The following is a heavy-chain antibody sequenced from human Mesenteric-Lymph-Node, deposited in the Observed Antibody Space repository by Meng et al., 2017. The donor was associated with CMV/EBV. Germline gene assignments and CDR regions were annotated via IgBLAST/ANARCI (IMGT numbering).Heavy chain of an antibody. D-gene: IGHD6-6*01. CDR1: GYTFTSYD. V-gene: IGHV1-46*01. CDR2: INPSGGST. J-gene: IGHJ6*02. CDR3: ARTYSSSSYYYYGMDV. Sequence: ASVKVSCKASGYTFTSYDINWVRQAPGQGLEWMGIINPSGGSTSYAQKFQGRVTMTRDTSTSTVYMELSSLRSEDTAVYYCARTYSSSSYYYYGMDVWGQGTTVTVSS.